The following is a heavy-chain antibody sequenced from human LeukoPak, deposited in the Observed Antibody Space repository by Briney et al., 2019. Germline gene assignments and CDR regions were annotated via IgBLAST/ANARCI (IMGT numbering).Heavy chain of an antibody. Sequence: GGSLRLSCAASGFTFSSYAMHWVRQAPGKGLEWVSRINPDGSTTTYADSVKGRFTISRDNVKNTVYLQMNSLRVEDTAVYYCARVLSGSWDWFDPWGQGTLVTVSS. CDR3: ARVLSGSWDWFDP. V-gene: IGHV3-74*01. D-gene: IGHD3-22*01. CDR1: GFTFSSYA. CDR2: INPDGSTT. J-gene: IGHJ5*02.